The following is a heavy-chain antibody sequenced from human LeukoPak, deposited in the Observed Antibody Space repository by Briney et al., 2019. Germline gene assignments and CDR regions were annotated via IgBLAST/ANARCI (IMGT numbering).Heavy chain of an antibody. J-gene: IGHJ4*02. Sequence: GGSLRLSCAASGFTFSSYGMTWVRQAPGKGLEWVSYISSSSSTIYYADSVKGRFTISRDNAKNSLYLQLNSLRAEDTAVYYCARSVVVGATYPYHRGQGTLVTVSS. CDR1: GFTFSSYG. CDR3: ARSVVVGATYPYH. CDR2: ISSSSSTI. D-gene: IGHD1-26*01. V-gene: IGHV3-48*01.